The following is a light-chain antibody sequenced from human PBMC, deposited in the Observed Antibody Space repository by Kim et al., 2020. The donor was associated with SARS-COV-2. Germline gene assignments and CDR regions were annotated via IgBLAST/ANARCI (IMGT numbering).Light chain of an antibody. Sequence: AAVGDRITITCRASHDISNDLCWYYQNKGRAPKRLIYGAASLQSRVLSMLSGSGSGTKFTLTISSVQPQDFATYCCLQHSTCPITFGQGTRLEIK. J-gene: IGKJ5*01. V-gene: IGKV1-17*01. CDR3: LQHSTCPIT. CDR2: GAA. CDR1: HDISND.